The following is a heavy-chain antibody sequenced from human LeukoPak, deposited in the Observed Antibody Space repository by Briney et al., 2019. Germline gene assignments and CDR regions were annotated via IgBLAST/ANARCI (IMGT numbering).Heavy chain of an antibody. CDR1: GFTFSSYW. CDR2: INTDGSIT. Sequence: GGSLRLSCAASGFTFSSYWMHWVRQAPGKGLVWVSRINTDGSITDYADSVKGRFTISRDNSKNTLYLQMNSLRVEDTAIYYCAKPACSSGYCRSDYWGQGTLVTVSS. CDR3: AKPACSSGYCRSDY. D-gene: IGHD3-22*01. V-gene: IGHV3-74*01. J-gene: IGHJ4*02.